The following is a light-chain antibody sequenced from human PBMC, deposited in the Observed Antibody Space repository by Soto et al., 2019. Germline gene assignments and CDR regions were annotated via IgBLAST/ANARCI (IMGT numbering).Light chain of an antibody. Sequence: EIVLTQSPGTLSFSPGERATLSCRASQSISSSYLAWYRQKPGQAPRLLIYGASSRATGIPDRFSGSGSGTDFTLTISRLEPEDFAVYYCQQYGSSFTFGPVTKVEIX. CDR1: QSISSSY. V-gene: IGKV3-20*01. CDR2: GAS. J-gene: IGKJ3*01. CDR3: QQYGSSFT.